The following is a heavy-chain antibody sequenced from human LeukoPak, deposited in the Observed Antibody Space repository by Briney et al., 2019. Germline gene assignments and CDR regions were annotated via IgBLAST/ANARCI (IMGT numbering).Heavy chain of an antibody. CDR2: IYPDDSDT. V-gene: IGHV5-51*01. CDR3: ARQRQDSSALPTDT. J-gene: IGHJ5*02. D-gene: IGHD6-19*01. CDR1: GHTFSSYC. Sequence: GESLKSSVKGSGHTFSSYCSAWVRQMPGKGLEWMGVIYPDDSDTRFSPSFQGQVTISADKSIRTAYLQLTSLKAADTAVYYCARQRQDSSALPTDTWGQRTLVTVSS.